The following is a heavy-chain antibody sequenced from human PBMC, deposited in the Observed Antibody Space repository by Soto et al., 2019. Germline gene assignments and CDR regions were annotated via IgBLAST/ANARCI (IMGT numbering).Heavy chain of an antibody. J-gene: IGHJ4*02. V-gene: IGHV3-23*01. Sequence: GGSLRLSCAASGLTFSSYAMIWIRQFPGRGLEWVSGLWGSSGGIHYADSVKGRFSISRDNSANSVHLQMNNLRVEDTAVYYCEKDAGPGYGVWLAHDWGQGTVVTVSS. D-gene: IGHD5-12*01. CDR3: EKDAGPGYGVWLAHD. CDR1: GLTFSSYA. CDR2: LWGSSGGI.